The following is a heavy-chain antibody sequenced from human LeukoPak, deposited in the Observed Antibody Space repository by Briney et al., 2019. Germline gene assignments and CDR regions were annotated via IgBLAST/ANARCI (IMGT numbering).Heavy chain of an antibody. CDR1: GGSISSGDYY. J-gene: IGHJ4*02. CDR3: ASPPWHYYDSSGYRFDY. CDR2: IYYSGST. V-gene: IGHV4-30-4*01. D-gene: IGHD3-22*01. Sequence: PSETLSLTCTVSGGSISSGDYYWSWIRQPPGKGLEWIGYIYYSGSTYYNPSLKSRVTISVDTSKNQFSLKLSSVTAADTAVYYCASPPWHYYDSSGYRFDYWGQGTLVTVSS.